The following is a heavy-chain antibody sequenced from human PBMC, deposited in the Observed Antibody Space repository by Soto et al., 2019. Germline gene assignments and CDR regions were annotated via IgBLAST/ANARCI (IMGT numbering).Heavy chain of an antibody. Sequence: QLQLQESGPGLVKPSETLSLTCTVSGGSISSSSYYWGWIRQPPGKGLEWIGSIYYSGSTYYNPSLKSRVTITVDTSKIQFSLKLSSVTAATTAVYSCARLCSGGSCYTTTPFDYWGQGTLVTVSS. CDR1: GGSISSSSYY. CDR2: IYYSGST. J-gene: IGHJ4*02. D-gene: IGHD2-15*01. CDR3: ARLCSGGSCYTTTPFDY. V-gene: IGHV4-39*01.